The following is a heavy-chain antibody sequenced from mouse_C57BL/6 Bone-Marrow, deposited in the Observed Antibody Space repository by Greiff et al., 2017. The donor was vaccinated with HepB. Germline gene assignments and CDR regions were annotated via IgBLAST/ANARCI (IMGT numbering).Heavy chain of an antibody. Sequence: DVQLVESGGDLVKPGGSLKLSCAASGFTFSSYGMSWVRQTPDKRLEWVATISSGGSYTYYPDSVKGRFTISRDNAKNTLYLQMSSLKSEDTAMYYCARHYDYLFAYWGQGTLVTVSA. CDR3: ARHYDYLFAY. D-gene: IGHD2-4*01. CDR2: ISSGGSYT. J-gene: IGHJ3*01. V-gene: IGHV5-6*01. CDR1: GFTFSSYG.